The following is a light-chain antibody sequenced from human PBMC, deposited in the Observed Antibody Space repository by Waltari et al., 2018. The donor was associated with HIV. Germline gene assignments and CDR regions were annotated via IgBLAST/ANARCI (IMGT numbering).Light chain of an antibody. CDR2: DDS. Sequence: SYVLTQPPSVSVAPGQTARITCGGNNIGRKTVHWYQQRPGQAPVLVVYDDSARPSGIPERFSGSNSGNTATLTSSRVEAGDEADYYCQVWDSSSDHAVFGGGTQLTVL. CDR1: NIGRKT. J-gene: IGLJ7*01. CDR3: QVWDSSSDHAV. V-gene: IGLV3-21*02.